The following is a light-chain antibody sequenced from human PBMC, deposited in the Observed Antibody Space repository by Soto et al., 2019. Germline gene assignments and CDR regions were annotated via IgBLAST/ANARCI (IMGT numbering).Light chain of an antibody. J-gene: IGKJ2*01. CDR2: LGS. CDR1: QSLLHSNGYNY. Sequence: DIVMTQSPLSLPVTPGEPASISCRSSQSLLHSNGYNYLDWYLQKPGQSPQLLIYLGSNRASGVPDRVRGSGSGTDFTLKISRVEAEDGGVYYCMQALQTPYTFGQGTQLEIK. V-gene: IGKV2-28*01. CDR3: MQALQTPYT.